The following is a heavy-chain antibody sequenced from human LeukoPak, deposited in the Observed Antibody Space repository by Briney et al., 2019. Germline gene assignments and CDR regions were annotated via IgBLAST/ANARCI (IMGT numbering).Heavy chain of an antibody. CDR1: GGSISSDY. D-gene: IGHD6-19*01. CDR3: ARQKAGHCFDP. CDR2: IYTSGSN. J-gene: IGHJ5*02. Sequence: SETLSLTCTVSGGSISSDYWSCIRQPPGKGLEWIGYIYTSGSNHYNPSLKSRVTISGDTSKNQFSLKLSSVTAADTAVYYCARQKAGHCFDPWGQGTPVTVSS. V-gene: IGHV4-4*09.